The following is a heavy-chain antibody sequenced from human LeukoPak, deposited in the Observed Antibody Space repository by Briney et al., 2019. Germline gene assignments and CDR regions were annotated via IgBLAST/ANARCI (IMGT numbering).Heavy chain of an antibody. CDR3: ARDYTRWEVRDFDY. V-gene: IGHV4-4*08. CDR1: GGSISSHY. J-gene: IGHJ4*02. Sequence: SETLSLTCTVSGGSISSHYWSWIRQPPGKGLEWIGTVYHSGSTYNNPSLRSRTTLSVDVSRNQFSLKLYSVTAADTAVYYCARDYTRWEVRDFDYWGQGILVTVSS. D-gene: IGHD1-26*01. CDR2: VYHSGST.